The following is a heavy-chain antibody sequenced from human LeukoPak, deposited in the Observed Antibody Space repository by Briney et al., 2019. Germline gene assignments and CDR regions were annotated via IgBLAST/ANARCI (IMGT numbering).Heavy chain of an antibody. Sequence: RGESLKISCKGSGYTFPIYWIGWVRQMPGKGLEWMGIIYPGDSDTRYGPSFKGQVTISGDKSTTTAYLQWNSLKASDTALYFCARQGYSGYGIDYWGQGTLVTVSS. J-gene: IGHJ4*02. V-gene: IGHV5-51*01. D-gene: IGHD5-12*01. CDR3: ARQGYSGYGIDY. CDR1: GYTFPIYW. CDR2: IYPGDSDT.